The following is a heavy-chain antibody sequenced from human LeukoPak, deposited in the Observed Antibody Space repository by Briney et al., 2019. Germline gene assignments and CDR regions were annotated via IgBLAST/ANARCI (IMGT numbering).Heavy chain of an antibody. V-gene: IGHV3-20*04. D-gene: IGHD6-6*01. J-gene: IGHJ4*02. CDR1: GFTFDDYG. Sequence: GGPLRLXCAASGFTFDDYGMSWVRQAPGKGLEWVSGINWNGGSTGYADSVKGRFTISRDNAKNSLYLQMNSLRAEDTALYYCARDGYSSSSGFSDYWGQGTLVTVSS. CDR3: ARDGYSSSSGFSDY. CDR2: INWNGGST.